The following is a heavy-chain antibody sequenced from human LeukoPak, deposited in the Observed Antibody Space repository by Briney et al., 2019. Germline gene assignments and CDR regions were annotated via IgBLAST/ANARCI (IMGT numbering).Heavy chain of an antibody. D-gene: IGHD6-13*01. CDR3: ARDSEKFFPFIAAAGTWFDP. V-gene: IGHV1-2*02. CDR1: GYTFTGYY. CDR2: INPNSGGT. Sequence: ASVKVSCKASGYTFTGYYMHWVRQAPGQGLEWMGWINPNSGGTNYAQKFQGRVTMTTDTSTSTAYMELRSLRSDDTAVYYCARDSEKFFPFIAAAGTWFDPWGQGTLVTVSS. J-gene: IGHJ5*02.